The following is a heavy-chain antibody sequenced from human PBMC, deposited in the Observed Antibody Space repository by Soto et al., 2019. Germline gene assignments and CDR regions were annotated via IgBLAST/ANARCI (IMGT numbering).Heavy chain of an antibody. V-gene: IGHV3-48*03. D-gene: IGHD6-13*01. CDR3: VRFGGAAAGPGDY. Sequence: GGSLRLSCVASEFTFSTYEMNWVRQAPGKGLEWVSYISTSGTTIYYTDSVKGRFTISRDNAKKSLYLQMNSLRAEDTAVYYCVRFGGAAAGPGDYWGQGTLVTVSS. CDR2: ISTSGTTI. J-gene: IGHJ4*02. CDR1: EFTFSTYE.